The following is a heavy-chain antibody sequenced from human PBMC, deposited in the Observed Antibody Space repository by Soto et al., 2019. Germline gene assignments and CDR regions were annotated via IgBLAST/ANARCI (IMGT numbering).Heavy chain of an antibody. J-gene: IGHJ6*02. CDR3: AGLRSEYSSASADYYDYGLDA. Sequence: QVQLVQSGAEVKKPGSSVRVSCRASGGSFSSYSINWVRQAPGQGLQWMGGIIPLFGPTNYAQKFQGRVTMPADESNRTAYMDLSGLGCEDTAVYYCAGLRSEYSSASADYYDYGLDAWGQGTTVTVS. CDR1: GGSFSSYS. V-gene: IGHV1-69*12. D-gene: IGHD6-6*01. CDR2: IIPLFGPT.